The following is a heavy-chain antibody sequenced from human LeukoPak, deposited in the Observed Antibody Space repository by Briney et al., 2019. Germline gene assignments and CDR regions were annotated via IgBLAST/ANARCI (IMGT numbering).Heavy chain of an antibody. D-gene: IGHD2-2*01. CDR3: ARDPDCSSTSCYSAFDI. J-gene: IGHJ3*02. CDR1: GFTFSSYA. V-gene: IGHV3-30-3*01. Sequence: GGSLRLSCAASGFTFSSYAMHWVRQAPGKGLEWVAVISYDGSNKYYADSVKGRFTISRDNSKNTLYLQMNSLRAEGTAVYYCARDPDCSSTSCYSAFDIWGQGTMVTVSS. CDR2: ISYDGSNK.